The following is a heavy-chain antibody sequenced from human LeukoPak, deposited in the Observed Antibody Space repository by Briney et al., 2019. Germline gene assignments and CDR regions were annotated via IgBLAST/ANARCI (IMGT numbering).Heavy chain of an antibody. J-gene: IGHJ4*02. CDR3: AKAGLLWFGELIFYFDY. V-gene: IGHV3-23*01. Sequence: PGGSLRLSCAASGFTFSSYAMHWVRQAPGKGLEWVSAISGSGGSTYYADSVKGRFTISRDNSKNTLYLQMNSLRAEDTAVYYCAKAGLLWFGELIFYFDYWGQGTLVTVSS. CDR2: ISGSGGST. D-gene: IGHD3-10*01. CDR1: GFTFSSYA.